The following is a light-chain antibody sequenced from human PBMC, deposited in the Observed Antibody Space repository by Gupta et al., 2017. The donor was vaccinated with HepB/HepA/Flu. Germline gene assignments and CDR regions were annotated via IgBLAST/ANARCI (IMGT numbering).Light chain of an antibody. J-gene: IGKJ4*01. CDR3: QQVLSAPVT. Sequence: DIQLTQSPSVLSASVGDRVIITCRTSQDIGDYLAWYQQKPGRAPKLLIYFATTLQSGVPSRFRGSGSGTEFTLTVTGLQPEDFGTYYCQQVLSAPVTFGGGTKVEIK. CDR2: FAT. CDR1: QDIGDY. V-gene: IGKV1-9*01.